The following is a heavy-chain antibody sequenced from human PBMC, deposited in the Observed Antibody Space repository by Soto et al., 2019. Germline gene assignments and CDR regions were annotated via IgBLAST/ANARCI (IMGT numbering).Heavy chain of an antibody. J-gene: IGHJ4*02. Sequence: LRLSCAASGFTFSSYAMSWVRQAPGKGLEWVSAISGSGGSTYYADSVKGRFTISRDNSKNTLYLQMNSLRAEDTAVYYCAKDPRGFDYYDSSGYYSPFDYWGQGTLVTVSS. CDR3: AKDPRGFDYYDSSGYYSPFDY. CDR2: ISGSGGST. V-gene: IGHV3-23*01. D-gene: IGHD3-22*01. CDR1: GFTFSSYA.